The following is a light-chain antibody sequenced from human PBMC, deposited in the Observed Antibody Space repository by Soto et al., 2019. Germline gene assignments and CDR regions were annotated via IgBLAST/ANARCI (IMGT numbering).Light chain of an antibody. CDR1: SSNIGNNY. CDR3: GTWDSSLSAGV. V-gene: IGLV1-51*01. Sequence: QSVLTQPPSVSAAPGQKVTISCSGSSSNIGNNYVSWYQQLPGTAPKLLIYDNIKRPSGIPDRFSGSKSGTSATLGITGLQTGDEADYYCGTWDSSLSAGVFGGGTKLTVL. J-gene: IGLJ3*02. CDR2: DNI.